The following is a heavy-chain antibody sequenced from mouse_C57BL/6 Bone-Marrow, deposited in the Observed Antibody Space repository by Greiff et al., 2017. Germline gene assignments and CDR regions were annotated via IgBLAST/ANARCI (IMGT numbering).Heavy chain of an antibody. D-gene: IGHD2-1*01. V-gene: IGHV5-15*01. CDR3: ARRNYSRGYFDV. Sequence: EVKLQESGGGLVQPGGSLKLSCAASGFTFSDYGMAWVRQAPRKGPEWVAFISNLAYSIYYADTVTGRFTISRENAKNTLYLEMSSLRSEDTAMYYCARRNYSRGYFDVWGTGTTVTVSS. CDR1: GFTFSDYG. J-gene: IGHJ1*03. CDR2: ISNLAYSI.